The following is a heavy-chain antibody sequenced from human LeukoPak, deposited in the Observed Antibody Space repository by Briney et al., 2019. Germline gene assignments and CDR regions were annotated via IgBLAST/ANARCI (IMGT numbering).Heavy chain of an antibody. J-gene: IGHJ4*02. D-gene: IGHD1/OR15-1a*01. CDR1: GYTFTSYG. CDR2: ISAYNGNT. CDR3: ARGRPLYSVSTTFDY. V-gene: IGHV1-18*01. Sequence: ASVKVSCKASGYTFTSYGISWVRQAPGQGLEWMEWISAYNGNTNYAQKLQGRVTMTTDTSTSTAYMELRSLRSDDTAVYYCARGRPLYSVSTTFDYWGQGTLVTVSS.